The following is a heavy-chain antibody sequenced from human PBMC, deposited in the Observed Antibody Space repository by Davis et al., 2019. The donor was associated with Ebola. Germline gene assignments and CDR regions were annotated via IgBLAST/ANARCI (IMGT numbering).Heavy chain of an antibody. CDR3: AKAGVSYYYGSGIYFDY. D-gene: IGHD3-10*01. CDR2: ISYDGSNK. J-gene: IGHJ4*02. Sequence: PGGSLRLSCAASGFTFSSYGMHWVRQAPGKGLEWVAVISYDGSNKYYADSVKGRFTISRDNSKNTLYLQMNSLRAEDTAVYYCAKAGVSYYYGSGIYFDYWGQGTLVTVSS. CDR1: GFTFSSYG. V-gene: IGHV3-30*18.